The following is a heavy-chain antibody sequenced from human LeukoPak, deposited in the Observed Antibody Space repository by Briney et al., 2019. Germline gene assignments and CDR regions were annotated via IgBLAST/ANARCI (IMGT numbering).Heavy chain of an antibody. Sequence: GGSLRLSCAASGFTFSSYAMSWVRQAPGKGLEWVSAISGSGGSTYYADSVKGRFTISRDNSKNTLYLQMNSLRAEDTAVYYCARRWELLRVFDYWGQGTLVTVSS. CDR3: ARRWELLRVFDY. V-gene: IGHV3-23*01. CDR2: ISGSGGST. J-gene: IGHJ4*02. D-gene: IGHD1-26*01. CDR1: GFTFSSYA.